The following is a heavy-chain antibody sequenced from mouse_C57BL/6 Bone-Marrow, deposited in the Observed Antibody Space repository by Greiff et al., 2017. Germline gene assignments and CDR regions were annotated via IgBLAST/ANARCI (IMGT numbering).Heavy chain of an antibody. CDR3: ARRAYYSNYIDY. D-gene: IGHD2-5*01. CDR1: GYTFTDYN. V-gene: IGHV1-22*01. CDR2: INPNNGGT. J-gene: IGHJ2*01. Sequence: EVQLQQSGPELVKPGASVKMSCKASGYTFTDYNMHWVKQSHGKSLEWIGYINPNNGGTSYNQKFKGKATLTVNKSSSTAYMELRSLTSEDSAVYYCARRAYYSNYIDYWGQGTTLTVSS.